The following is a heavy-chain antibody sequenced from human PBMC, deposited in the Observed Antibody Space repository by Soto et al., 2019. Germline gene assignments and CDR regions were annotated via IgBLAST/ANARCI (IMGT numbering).Heavy chain of an antibody. CDR3: AKSLFGGPDI. V-gene: IGHV3-23*01. CDR1: RFTFITYA. D-gene: IGHD2-15*01. CDR2: ISGGGGDT. J-gene: IGHJ3*02. Sequence: PGGSLILSCAASRFTFITYAMIWVRQAPGKGLEWVSGISGGGGDTSYADSVRGRFTCSRDNSKNTLYLQMNSLRAEDTALYYCAKSLFGGPDIWGQGTMVTVSS.